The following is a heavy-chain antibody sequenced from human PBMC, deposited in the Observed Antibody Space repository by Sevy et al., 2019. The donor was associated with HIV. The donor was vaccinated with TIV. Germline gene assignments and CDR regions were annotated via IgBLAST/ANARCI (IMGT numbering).Heavy chain of an antibody. V-gene: IGHV3-9*01. CDR1: GFPFNDHA. CDR2: ISWNSRNI. J-gene: IGHJ6*02. CDR3: AKDINRGCDGVNCYSYYYYFYGLDV. Sequence: GGSLRLSCAASGFPFNDHAMHWVRQVPGKGLEWVSGISWNSRNIGYADFVKGRFTISRNNARHFVYLEMNSLRPEDTAVYYCAKDINRGCDGVNCYSYYYYFYGLDVWGQGTTVTVSS. D-gene: IGHD2-21*01.